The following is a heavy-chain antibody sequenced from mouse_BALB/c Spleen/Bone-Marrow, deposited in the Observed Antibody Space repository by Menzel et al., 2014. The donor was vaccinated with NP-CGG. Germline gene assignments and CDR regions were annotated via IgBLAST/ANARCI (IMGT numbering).Heavy chain of an antibody. V-gene: IGHV1-31*01. CDR1: GYSFTGYY. D-gene: IGHD1-1*01. J-gene: IGHJ2*01. Sequence: VQLKESGPELVKPGASVKISCEASGYSFTGYYMHWVKQSHVKSLEWIGRINPYNGATSYNQNFKDKASLTVDKSSSTAYMELHSLTSEDSAVYYCARGIYYGGYFDYWGQGTTLTVSS. CDR3: ARGIYYGGYFDY. CDR2: INPYNGAT.